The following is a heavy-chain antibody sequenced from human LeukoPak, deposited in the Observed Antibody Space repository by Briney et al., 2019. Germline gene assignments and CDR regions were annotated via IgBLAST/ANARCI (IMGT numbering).Heavy chain of an antibody. V-gene: IGHV1-46*01. Sequence: GASVKVSCKASGYTFTSYYMHWVRQAPGQGLEWMGIINPSGGSTSYAQKFQGRVTMTRDTSTSTVYMELSSLRSEDTAVYYCARERYDFWSGYPSDYWGQGTLVTVSS. CDR1: GYTFTSYY. CDR2: INPSGGST. CDR3: ARERYDFWSGYPSDY. D-gene: IGHD3-3*01. J-gene: IGHJ4*02.